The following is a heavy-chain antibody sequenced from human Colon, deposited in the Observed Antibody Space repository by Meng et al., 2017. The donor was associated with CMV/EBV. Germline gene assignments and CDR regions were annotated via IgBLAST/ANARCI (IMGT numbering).Heavy chain of an antibody. CDR1: GFTFSSYG. D-gene: IGHD1-26*01. Sequence: LACAASGFTFSSYGMSWVRQAPGKGLEWVSAISGSGGSAYYADSVKGRFTISRDNSKNTLYLQMNSLRAEDTAVYYCARGYSGSYYRYWGQGTLVTVSS. V-gene: IGHV3-23*01. J-gene: IGHJ4*02. CDR3: ARGYSGSYYRY. CDR2: ISGSGGSA.